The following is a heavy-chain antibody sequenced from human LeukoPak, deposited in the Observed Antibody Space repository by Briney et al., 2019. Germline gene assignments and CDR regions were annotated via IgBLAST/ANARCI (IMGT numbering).Heavy chain of an antibody. CDR1: GGTLSSYA. J-gene: IGHJ3*01. V-gene: IGHV1-69*17. CDR2: FIPMFDVR. D-gene: IGHD4-23*01. CDR3: ARDPALEGTEDYRDFGGVESVDAFDV. Sequence: SVKVSCTASGGTLSSYALSWMRQPPGQGLEWLGRFIPMFDVRDYADKFRGRITLTADTSKGMAYMELRSLTSDDTAVYYCARDPALEGTEDYRDFGGVESVDAFDVWGQGTMVTVFS.